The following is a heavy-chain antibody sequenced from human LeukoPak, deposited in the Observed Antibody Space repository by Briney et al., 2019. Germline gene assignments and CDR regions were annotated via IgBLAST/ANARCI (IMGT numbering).Heavy chain of an antibody. CDR3: AREPQGDSSGYDAFDV. CDR1: GFTVSSNY. D-gene: IGHD3-22*01. J-gene: IGHJ3*01. Sequence: PGGSLRLSCAASGFTVSSNYMSWVRQAPGRGLEWVLVIYSGDSTYYADSVKGRFTLSRDSSKNTLFLQMNSLRAEDTAVYYCAREPQGDSSGYDAFDVWGQGTLVTVSS. CDR2: IYSGDST. V-gene: IGHV3-66*01.